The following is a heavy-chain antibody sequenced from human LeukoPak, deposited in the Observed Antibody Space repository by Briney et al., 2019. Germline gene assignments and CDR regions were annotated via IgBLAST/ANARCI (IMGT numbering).Heavy chain of an antibody. CDR2: IYPGDSDT. Sequence: GESLKISCKGSGYSFTSYWIGWVRQMPGKGLEWMGIIYPGDSDTRYSPSFQGQVTISADKSISTAYIQWSSLQASDTAMYYCARRARITIVGVCNDAFDIWGQGTMGTVSS. CDR1: GYSFTSYW. J-gene: IGHJ3*02. D-gene: IGHD3-3*01. V-gene: IGHV5-51*01. CDR3: ARRARITIVGVCNDAFDI.